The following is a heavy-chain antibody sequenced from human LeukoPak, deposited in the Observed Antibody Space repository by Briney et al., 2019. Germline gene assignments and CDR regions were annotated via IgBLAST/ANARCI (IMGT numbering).Heavy chain of an antibody. V-gene: IGHV1-2*02. Sequence: ASVKVSCKASGYTFTGYYMHWVRQAPGQGLEWMGWINPNSGGTNYAQKFQGRVTMTRDTSISTAYMELSRLRSDDTAVYYCARGIVVVPAAPDAFDIWGQGTMVTVSS. CDR3: ARGIVVVPAAPDAFDI. J-gene: IGHJ3*02. D-gene: IGHD2-2*01. CDR1: GYTFTGYY. CDR2: INPNSGGT.